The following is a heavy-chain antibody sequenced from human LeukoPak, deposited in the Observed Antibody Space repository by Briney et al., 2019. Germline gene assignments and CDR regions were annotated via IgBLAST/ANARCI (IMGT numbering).Heavy chain of an antibody. CDR3: ARDGKYSSGWYADYYYGMDV. V-gene: IGHV3-21*01. Sequence: GGSLRLSCAVSGFTFSSYSMNWVRQAPGKGLEWVSSISSSSSYIYYADSVKGRFTISRDNAKNSLYLQMNSLRAEDTAVYYCARDGKYSSGWYADYYYGMDVWGQGTTVTVSS. D-gene: IGHD6-19*01. J-gene: IGHJ6*02. CDR1: GFTFSSYS. CDR2: ISSSSSYI.